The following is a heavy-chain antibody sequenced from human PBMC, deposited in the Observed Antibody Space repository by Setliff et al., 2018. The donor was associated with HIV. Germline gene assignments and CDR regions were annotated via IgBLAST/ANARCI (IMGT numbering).Heavy chain of an antibody. D-gene: IGHD6-6*01. CDR2: IHYTGSN. V-gene: IGHV4-31*02. J-gene: IGHJ5*01. CDR1: GGSITSGGHY. CDR3: ARGGSSRAAWFDS. Sequence: SETLSLTCSVSGGSITSGGHYWSWIRHLPGKGLEWIGYIHYTGSNFYNPSLTDRLTLSVDTSDNQFSLKLTSVTAADTAVYYCARGGSSRAAWFDSWGQGTLVTVSS.